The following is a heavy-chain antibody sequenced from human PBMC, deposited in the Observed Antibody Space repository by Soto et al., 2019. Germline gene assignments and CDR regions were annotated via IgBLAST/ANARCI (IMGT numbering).Heavy chain of an antibody. D-gene: IGHD3-3*01. CDR3: ARDWGRFLEWLLYLGPYYYYGMDV. J-gene: IGHJ6*02. Sequence: QVQLVQSGAEVKKPGASVKVSCKASGYTFTSYGISWVRQAPGQGLEWMGWISAYNGNTNYAQKLQGRVTMTTDTSTSTAYMELRSLRSDDTAVYYCARDWGRFLEWLLYLGPYYYYGMDVWGQGTTVTVSS. V-gene: IGHV1-18*01. CDR2: ISAYNGNT. CDR1: GYTFTSYG.